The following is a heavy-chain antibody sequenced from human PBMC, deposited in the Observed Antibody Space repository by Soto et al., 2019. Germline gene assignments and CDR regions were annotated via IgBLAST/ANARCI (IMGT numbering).Heavy chain of an antibody. V-gene: IGHV3-33*03. CDR3: ATKVRATNYLYYGMDV. CDR2: IAFGGSQV. CDR1: GFSFNTSG. J-gene: IGHJ6*02. Sequence: QVQLVESGGGVVQPGRALRLSCAASGFSFNTSGMHWVRQAPGKGLEWVAVIAFGGSQVFYGDSVRGRFTISRDNSKNTFMLQMNSLAPADTAVDHCATKVRATNYLYYGMDVWGQGTTVTVSS.